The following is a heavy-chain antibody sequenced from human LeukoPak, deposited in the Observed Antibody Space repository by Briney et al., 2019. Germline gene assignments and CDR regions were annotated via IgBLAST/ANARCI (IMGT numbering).Heavy chain of an antibody. Sequence: GGSLRLSCAASGFTFSTYAMTWVRQAPGKGLEWVSTISASAFTTYYADSVKGQFTISRDNSKNTLHLQMNSLNAEDTALYYCSKVMSPTWRGGTYTLDVWGQGTTVILS. CDR3: SKVMSPTWRGGTYTLDV. V-gene: IGHV3-23*01. CDR1: GFTFSTYA. CDR2: ISASAFTT. D-gene: IGHD2-15*01. J-gene: IGHJ6*02.